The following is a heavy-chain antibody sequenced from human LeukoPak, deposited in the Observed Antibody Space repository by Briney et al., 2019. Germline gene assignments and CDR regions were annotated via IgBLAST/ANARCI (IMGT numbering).Heavy chain of an antibody. D-gene: IGHD5-12*01. J-gene: IGHJ4*02. CDR1: GFTLSGYW. CDR3: ARGGYSFDY. Sequence: GGSLRLSCAASGFTLSGYWMSWVRQAPGKGLEWVARLHADGIERYYVDPVKGRFTISRDNAKNSLHLQMYSLRLDDTAVYYCARGGYSFDYLGQGTVVTVSS. CDR2: LHADGIER. V-gene: IGHV3-7*01.